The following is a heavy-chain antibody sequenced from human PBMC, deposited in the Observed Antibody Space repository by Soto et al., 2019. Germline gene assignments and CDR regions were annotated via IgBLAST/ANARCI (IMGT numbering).Heavy chain of an antibody. CDR3: ARGAGYSSGWYPTNYYYYYGMDV. CDR2: MNPNSGNT. CDR1: GYTFTSYD. Sequence: QVQLVQSGAEVKKPGASVKVSCKASGYTFTSYDINWVRQATGQGLEWMGWMNPNSGNTGYAQKFQGRVTMTRNTSISTDYMELSSLRSEDTAVYYCARGAGYSSGWYPTNYYYYYGMDVWGQGTTVTVSS. J-gene: IGHJ6*02. D-gene: IGHD6-19*01. V-gene: IGHV1-8*01.